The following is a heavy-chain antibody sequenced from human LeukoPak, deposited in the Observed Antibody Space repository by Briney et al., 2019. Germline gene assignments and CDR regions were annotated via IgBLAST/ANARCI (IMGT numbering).Heavy chain of an antibody. CDR2: IIPIFGTA. Sequence: SVKVSCKASGGTFSSYAISWVRQAPGQGLEWMGGIIPIFGTANYAQKFQGRVTMTTDTSTSTAYMELRSLRSDDTAVYYCARDDRYYDFWSGYYRDAFDIWGQGTMVTASS. CDR3: ARDDRYYDFWSGYYRDAFDI. V-gene: IGHV1-69*05. CDR1: GGTFSSYA. J-gene: IGHJ3*02. D-gene: IGHD3-3*01.